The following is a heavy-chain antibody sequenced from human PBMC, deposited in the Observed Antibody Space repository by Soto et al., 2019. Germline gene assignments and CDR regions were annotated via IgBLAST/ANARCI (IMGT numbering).Heavy chain of an antibody. Sequence: ASVKVSCKASGYTFTGYYMHWVRQAPGQGLEWMGWINPNSGGTNYAQKFQGWVTMTMDTSISTAYMELSRLRSDDTAVYYCARVGGIAAGNYYYYGMDVWGQGTTVTVSS. V-gene: IGHV1-2*04. CDR1: GYTFTGYY. CDR3: ARVGGIAAGNYYYYGMDV. CDR2: INPNSGGT. J-gene: IGHJ6*02. D-gene: IGHD6-25*01.